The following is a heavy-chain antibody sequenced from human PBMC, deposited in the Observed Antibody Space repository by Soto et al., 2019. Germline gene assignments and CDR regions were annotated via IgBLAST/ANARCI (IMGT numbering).Heavy chain of an antibody. J-gene: IGHJ3*02. CDR2: ISGSGGST. V-gene: IGHV3-23*01. Sequence: GGSLRLSCAASGFTFSSYAMSWVRQAPGKGLEWVSAISGSGGSTYYADSVKGRFTISRDNSKNTLYLQMNSLRAEDTAVYYWAKHEGYSSSWYAFDIWGQGTMVTVSS. D-gene: IGHD6-13*01. CDR3: AKHEGYSSSWYAFDI. CDR1: GFTFSSYA.